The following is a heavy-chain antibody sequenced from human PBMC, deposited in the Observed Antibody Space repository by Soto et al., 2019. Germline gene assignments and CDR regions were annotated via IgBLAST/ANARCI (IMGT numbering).Heavy chain of an antibody. J-gene: IGHJ4*02. CDR3: TRGPLRGDGYKRFDY. V-gene: IGHV3-74*01. CDR1: GFTFSSYW. Sequence: PGGSLRLSGAASGFTFSSYWMHWVRQAPGKGLVWVSRINSDGSRTTYADSVKGRFTISRDNAKNMLYLQMSNLRAEDTAVYYCTRGPLRGDGYKRFDYWGQGTQVTVSS. D-gene: IGHD5-12*01. CDR2: INSDGSRT.